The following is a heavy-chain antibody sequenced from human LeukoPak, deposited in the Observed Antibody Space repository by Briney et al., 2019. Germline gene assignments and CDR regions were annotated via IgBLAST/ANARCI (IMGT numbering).Heavy chain of an antibody. Sequence: GSLRLSCEASGFTFNTYAMSWVRQAPGKGLDWVSAISGSGGSAYYSDSVKGRFTISRDNSKNTLYLQMDSLRADDTALYFCAKRPPTWGATTSVDQWGQGTLVTVSS. CDR2: ISGSGGSA. D-gene: IGHD1-26*01. CDR3: AKRPPTWGATTSVDQ. J-gene: IGHJ4*02. CDR1: GFTFNTYA. V-gene: IGHV3-23*01.